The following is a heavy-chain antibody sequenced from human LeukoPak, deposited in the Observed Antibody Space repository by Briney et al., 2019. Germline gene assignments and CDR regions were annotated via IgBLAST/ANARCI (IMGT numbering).Heavy chain of an antibody. D-gene: IGHD1-26*01. CDR1: GGSISSYY. V-gene: IGHV4-59*01. J-gene: IGHJ4*02. CDR2: IYYSGST. CDR3: ARIVGATYYFDY. Sequence: SETLSLTCTVSGGSISSYYWSWIRQPPGKGLEWIGYIYYSGSTNYNPSLKSRVTISVDTSKNQFSLKLSSVTAADTSVYYCARIVGATYYFDYWGQGTLVTVSS.